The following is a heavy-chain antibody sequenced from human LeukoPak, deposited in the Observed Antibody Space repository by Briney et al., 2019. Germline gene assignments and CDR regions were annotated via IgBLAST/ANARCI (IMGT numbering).Heavy chain of an antibody. J-gene: IGHJ6*02. CDR2: ISSSSSYI. Sequence: GGSLRLSCAASGFTFSSYSMNWVRQAPGKGLEWVSSISSSSSYIYYADSVKGRFTISRDNAKNSLYLQMNSLRAEDTAVYYCASGYSSGASYGMDVWGQGTTVTVSS. CDR3: ASGYSSGASYGMDV. V-gene: IGHV3-21*01. D-gene: IGHD6-19*01. CDR1: GFTFSSYS.